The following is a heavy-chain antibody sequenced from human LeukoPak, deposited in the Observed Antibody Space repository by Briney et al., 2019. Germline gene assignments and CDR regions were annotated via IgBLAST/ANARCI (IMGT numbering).Heavy chain of an antibody. CDR3: ARVLYYDSSGYYYVEAFDI. Sequence: GGSLRLSCAASGFTFSSYEMNWVRQAPGKGLEWVSYISSSGSTIYYADSVKGRFTISRDNAKNTLYLQMNSLRAEDTAVYYCARVLYYDSSGYYYVEAFDIWGQGTMVTVSS. D-gene: IGHD3-22*01. J-gene: IGHJ3*02. V-gene: IGHV3-48*03. CDR1: GFTFSSYE. CDR2: ISSSGSTI.